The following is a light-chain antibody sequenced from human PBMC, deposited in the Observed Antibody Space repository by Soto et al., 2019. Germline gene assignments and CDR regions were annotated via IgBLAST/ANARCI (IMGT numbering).Light chain of an antibody. CDR2: DAS. V-gene: IGKV3-11*01. CDR3: QERTGWPPWT. J-gene: IGKJ1*01. CDR1: QSVSNNY. Sequence: EIVLTQSPGTLSLSPGERATLSCRASQSVSNNYLAWYQQKPGQAPRLLIYDASKRASGFPARFSGSGSGTDFTLTISSLEPEDFAVYYCQERTGWPPWTFGQGTKVDIK.